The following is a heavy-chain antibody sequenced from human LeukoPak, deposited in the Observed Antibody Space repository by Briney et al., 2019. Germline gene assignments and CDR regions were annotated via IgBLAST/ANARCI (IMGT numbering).Heavy chain of an antibody. Sequence: SETLSLTCTVSGGSISSGGYSWSWIRQPAGKGLEWIGRIYTSGSTNYNPSLKSRVTMSVDTSKNQFSLKLSSVTAADTAVYYCAKSSSRAYYFDYWGQGTLVTVSS. V-gene: IGHV4-61*02. J-gene: IGHJ4*02. CDR2: IYTSGST. D-gene: IGHD6-6*01. CDR1: GGSISSGGYS. CDR3: AKSSSRAYYFDY.